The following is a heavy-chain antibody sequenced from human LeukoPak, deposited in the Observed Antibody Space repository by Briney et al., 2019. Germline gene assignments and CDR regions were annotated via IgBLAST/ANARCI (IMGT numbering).Heavy chain of an antibody. CDR2: ISYDESNK. D-gene: IGHD1-26*01. Sequence: GGSLRLSCAASGFTFSSYSMHWVRQAPGKGLEWVAVISYDESNKYYADSVKGRFTISRDNSKNTLYLQMNSLRAEDTAVYYCASYDSGSYSFDYWGQGTLVTVSS. CDR3: ASYDSGSYSFDY. V-gene: IGHV3-30*04. J-gene: IGHJ4*02. CDR1: GFTFSSYS.